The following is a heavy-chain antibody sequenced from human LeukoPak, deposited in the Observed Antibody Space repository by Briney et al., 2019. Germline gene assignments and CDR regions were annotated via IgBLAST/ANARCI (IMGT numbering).Heavy chain of an antibody. D-gene: IGHD3-16*01. J-gene: IGHJ4*02. CDR3: ARGIVDGGDY. CDR2: INHSGST. CDR1: GGSFSGYY. V-gene: IGHV4-34*01. Sequence: SETLSLTCAVYGGSFSGYYWSWIRQPPGKGMEWIGEINHSGSTNYNPSLKSRVTISVDTSKNQFSLKLSSVTAADTAVYYCARGIVDGGDYWGQGTLVTVSS.